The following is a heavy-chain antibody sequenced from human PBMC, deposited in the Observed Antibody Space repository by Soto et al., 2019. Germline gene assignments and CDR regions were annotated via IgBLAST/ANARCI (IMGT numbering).Heavy chain of an antibody. D-gene: IGHD3-22*01. J-gene: IGHJ3*02. CDR1: GYTFTAYW. CDR3: ARGGYSGYSKDPFYI. CDR2: IYPGDSDT. V-gene: IGHV5-51*01. Sequence: PVESLKISCKGSGYTFTAYWIGWVRQMPGKGLEWMGIIYPGDSDTRYSPSFQGQVTISADKSITTAYLQWSSLKASDTAMFYCARGGYSGYSKDPFYIWGPGTMVTVSS.